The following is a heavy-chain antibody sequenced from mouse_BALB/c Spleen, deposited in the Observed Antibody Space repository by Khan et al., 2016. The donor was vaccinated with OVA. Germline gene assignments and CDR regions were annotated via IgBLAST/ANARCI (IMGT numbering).Heavy chain of an antibody. CDR3: AKNYRYDVYFDY. CDR1: GYTFTSYV. CDR2: IYPYNDDT. Sequence: VQLQQSGPELVKPGASVKMSCKASGYTFTSYVMHWLRQKPGQGLKWIGYIYPYNDDTKYNEKFKGKATLTSDTSSSTAYMELSSLTSEDSAVYYFAKNYRYDVYFDYWGQGTTLTVSS. D-gene: IGHD2-14*01. J-gene: IGHJ2*01. V-gene: IGHV1S136*01.